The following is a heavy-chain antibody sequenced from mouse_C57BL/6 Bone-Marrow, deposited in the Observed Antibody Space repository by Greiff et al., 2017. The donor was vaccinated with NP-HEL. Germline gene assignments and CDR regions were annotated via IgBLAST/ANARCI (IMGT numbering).Heavy chain of an antibody. Sequence: VQLQQSGPELVKPGASVKISCKASGYSFTGYYMNWVKQSPEKSLEWIGEINPSTGGTTYTQKFKAKATLTVDKSSSTAYMQLKSLTSEDSAVYYCARKDDYDWFAYWGQGTLVTVSA. CDR1: GYSFTGYY. J-gene: IGHJ3*01. D-gene: IGHD2-4*01. V-gene: IGHV1-42*01. CDR3: ARKDDYDWFAY. CDR2: INPSTGGT.